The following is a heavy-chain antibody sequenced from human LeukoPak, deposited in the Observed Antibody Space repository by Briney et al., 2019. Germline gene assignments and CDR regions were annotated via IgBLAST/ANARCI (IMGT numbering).Heavy chain of an antibody. J-gene: IGHJ6*03. Sequence: TGGSLRLSCAASGFTFSTFAMLWVRQPRGKGLEWVSSIFPSGGEIHYADSVRGRFTISRDNSKSTLSLQMNSLRAEDTAVYYCASAKQEDYYYYYMDVWGKGTTVTISS. V-gene: IGHV3-23*01. CDR2: IFPSGGEI. CDR1: GFTFSTFA. D-gene: IGHD6-13*01. CDR3: ASAKQEDYYYYYMDV.